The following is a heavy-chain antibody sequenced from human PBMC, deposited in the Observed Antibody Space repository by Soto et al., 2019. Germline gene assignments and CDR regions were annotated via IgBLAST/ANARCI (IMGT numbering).Heavy chain of an antibody. Sequence: SETLSLTCSVNGDSINSGSVYWSWIRQSPGKGLEYIGYITYSGSTNYNPSLKSRVTISEDASKNQFSLKLSSVTAADTAVYYCARGKFPFTFDYWGQGTLVTVSS. V-gene: IGHV4-61*01. CDR3: ARGKFPFTFDY. J-gene: IGHJ4*02. CDR1: GDSINSGSVY. CDR2: ITYSGST. D-gene: IGHD3-10*01.